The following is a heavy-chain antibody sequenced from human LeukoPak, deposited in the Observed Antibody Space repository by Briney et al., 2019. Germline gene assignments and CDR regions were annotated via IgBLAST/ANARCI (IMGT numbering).Heavy chain of an antibody. J-gene: IGHJ4*02. D-gene: IGHD4-11*01. CDR3: ARDGGDMTTVNNVDY. CDR1: GFTFSSYG. V-gene: IGHV3-33*01. Sequence: GRSLRLSCAASGFTFSSYGMHWVRQAPGKGLEWVAVIWYDGSNKYYADSVKGRFTISRDNSKNTLYLQMNSLRAEDTAVYYCARDGGDMTTVNNVDYWGQGTLVTVSS. CDR2: IWYDGSNK.